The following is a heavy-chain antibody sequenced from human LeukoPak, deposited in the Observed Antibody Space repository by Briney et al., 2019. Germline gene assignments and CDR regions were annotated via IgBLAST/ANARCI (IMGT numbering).Heavy chain of an antibody. CDR3: ARGLRWSSFDY. J-gene: IGHJ4*02. V-gene: IGHV4-39*07. CDR1: GGSISSGGYY. CDR2: INHSGST. D-gene: IGHD6-13*01. Sequence: PSETLSLTCTVSGGSISSGGYYWSWIRQDPGKGLEWIGEINHSGSTNYNPSLKSRVTISVDTSKNQFSLKLSSVTAADTAVYYCARGLRWSSFDYWGQGTLVTVSS.